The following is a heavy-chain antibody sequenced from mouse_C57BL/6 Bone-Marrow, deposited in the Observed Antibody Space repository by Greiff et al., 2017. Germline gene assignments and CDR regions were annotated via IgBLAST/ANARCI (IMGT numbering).Heavy chain of an antibody. J-gene: IGHJ3*01. CDR2: IDPSDSYT. CDR1: GYTFTSYW. D-gene: IGHD1-1*01. Sequence: QVQLQQPGAELVMPGASVKLSCKASGYTFTSYWMHWVKQRPGQGLEWIGEIDPSDSYTNYNQKFKGKSTLTVDKSSSTAYMQLSSLTSEDSAVYCCARSGYGSCWFAYWGQGTLVTVSA. V-gene: IGHV1-69*01. CDR3: ARSGYGSCWFAY.